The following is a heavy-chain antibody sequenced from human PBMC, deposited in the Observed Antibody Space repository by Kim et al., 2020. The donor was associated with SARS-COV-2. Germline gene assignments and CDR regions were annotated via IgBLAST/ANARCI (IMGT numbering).Heavy chain of an antibody. CDR3: ARDLRWYYYGSGSYYGMDV. Sequence: GGSLRLSCAASGFTFSIYEMNWVRQAPGKGLEWVSYISSSGSTIYYADSVKGRFTISRDNAKNSLYLQMNSLRAEDTAVYYCARDLRWYYYGSGSYYGMDVGGQGTTVTVSS. J-gene: IGHJ6*02. CDR1: GFTFSIYE. D-gene: IGHD3-10*01. V-gene: IGHV3-48*03. CDR2: ISSSGSTI.